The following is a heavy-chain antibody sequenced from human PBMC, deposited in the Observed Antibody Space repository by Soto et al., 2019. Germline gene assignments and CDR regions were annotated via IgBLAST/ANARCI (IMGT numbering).Heavy chain of an antibody. CDR2: ISYDGSNK. CDR1: GFTFSSYA. D-gene: IGHD3-16*01. J-gene: IGHJ3*02. V-gene: IGHV3-30-3*01. Sequence: GGSLRLSCSASGFTFSSYAMHWVRQAPGKGLECVAVISYDGSNKYYADSVKGRFTISRDNSKNTLYLQMNSLRAEDTAVYYCARVMIAFDIWGQGTMVTVSS. CDR3: ARVMIAFDI.